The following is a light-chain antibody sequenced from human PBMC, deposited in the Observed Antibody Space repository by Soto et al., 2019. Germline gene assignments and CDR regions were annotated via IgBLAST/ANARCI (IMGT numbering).Light chain of an antibody. CDR2: KAS. J-gene: IGKJ1*01. V-gene: IGKV1-5*03. CDR1: QSISSW. Sequence: DIQMTQSPSTLSASLGDRVTITCRASQSISSWLAWYQQKPGKAPKLLSYKASSLESGVPSRFSGGGSGTEFTLTISSLQPDDFATYYCQQYNSYPWTFGQGTKVDIK. CDR3: QQYNSYPWT.